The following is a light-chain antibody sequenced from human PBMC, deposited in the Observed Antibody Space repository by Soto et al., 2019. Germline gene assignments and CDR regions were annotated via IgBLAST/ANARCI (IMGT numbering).Light chain of an antibody. V-gene: IGKV1-9*01. CDR1: QGISSN. J-gene: IGKJ5*01. Sequence: DVQMTQSPSSLSASVGGRFTITFRASQGISSNLAWYQQKPGKAPKLLIYAASTLQRGVPSRFSGSGSGTEFTLTISSLQPEDFATYYCQQFNSYPITFGQGTRLEI. CDR3: QQFNSYPIT. CDR2: AAS.